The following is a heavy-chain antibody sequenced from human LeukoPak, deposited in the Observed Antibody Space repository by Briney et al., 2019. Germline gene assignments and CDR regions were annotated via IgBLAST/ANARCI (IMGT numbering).Heavy chain of an antibody. CDR3: AMANPTPRGINFDS. CDR1: GFSFRTSA. V-gene: IGHV3-23*01. J-gene: IGHJ4*02. D-gene: IGHD3-10*01. Sequence: PGGSLRLSCAASGFSFRTSAMSWVRQAPGKGLQWVSSLNGGDYLTYYADSVKGRFTISRDSSKNILYLQMNSLGSDDTAIYYRAMANPTPRGINFDSWGQGTLVTVSS. CDR2: LNGGDYLT.